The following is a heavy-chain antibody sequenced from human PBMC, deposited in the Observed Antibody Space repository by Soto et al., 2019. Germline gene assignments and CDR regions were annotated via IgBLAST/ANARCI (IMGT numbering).Heavy chain of an antibody. Sequence: QEQLVQSESDVKKPGASVTVSCKASGYTFSDYYIHWVRQAPGQGLEWMGWIDPRNGGTKYAQKFQDRFSMTTDTSTSTASMELRRLRSDDTAVFFCARVRYRNVIHAWGQGTLVTVSS. CDR3: ARVRYRNVIHA. CDR1: GYTFSDYY. D-gene: IGHD2-2*01. CDR2: IDPRNGGT. V-gene: IGHV1-2*02. J-gene: IGHJ4*02.